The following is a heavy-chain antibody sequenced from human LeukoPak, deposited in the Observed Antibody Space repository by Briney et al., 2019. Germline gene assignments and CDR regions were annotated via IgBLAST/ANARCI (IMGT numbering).Heavy chain of an antibody. CDR1: GFTFDDYA. CDR3: AKVNVLTGGEYYFDY. J-gene: IGHJ4*02. V-gene: IGHV3-9*01. CDR2: ISWNSGSI. Sequence: GGSLRLSCAASGFTFDDYAMHWARQAPGKGLEWVSGISWNSGSIGYADSVKGRFTISRDNAKNSLYLQMNSLRAEDTALYYCAKVNVLTGGEYYFDYWGQGTLVTVSS. D-gene: IGHD3-9*01.